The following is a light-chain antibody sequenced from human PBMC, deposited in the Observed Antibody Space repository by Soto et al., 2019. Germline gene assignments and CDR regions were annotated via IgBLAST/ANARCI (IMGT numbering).Light chain of an antibody. V-gene: IGLV2-23*02. J-gene: IGLJ1*01. CDR2: EVS. CDR3: SSYAGSSTFYV. Sequence: QSVLNQPASVSGSPGQSITISCTGTSSDVGGYNLVSWYKQHPGKAPKLMIYEVSKRPSGVSNRFSGSKSGNTASLTISGLQAEDEADYYCSSYAGSSTFYVFGTGTKVTVL. CDR1: SSDVGGYNL.